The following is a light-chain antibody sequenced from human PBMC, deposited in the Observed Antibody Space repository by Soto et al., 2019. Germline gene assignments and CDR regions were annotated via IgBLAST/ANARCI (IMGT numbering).Light chain of an antibody. CDR1: QSVSSSY. Sequence: EIVLTQSPGTLSLSPGERATLSCRASQSVSSSYLAWYKQKPGQAPRLLIYGASSRSTGIPVRFSGSWSGTDFALTISGLEHEDSAEYYCQEQGSKPYTFGQGNKLEIK. V-gene: IGKV3-20*01. CDR3: QEQGSKPYT. CDR2: GAS. J-gene: IGKJ2*01.